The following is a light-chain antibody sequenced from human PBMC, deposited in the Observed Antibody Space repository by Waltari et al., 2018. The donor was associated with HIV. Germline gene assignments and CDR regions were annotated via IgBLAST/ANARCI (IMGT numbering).Light chain of an antibody. CDR1: QSISTY. CDR3: QQSYGTWT. Sequence: DIHLTQSPSSLSASAGGRVTITCRASQSISTYLNWYQQKPGKAPEALIYGASNLESGVPSRFSGSRSGADFTLTISNLQPEDFATYYCQQSYGTWTFGQGTKVEIK. V-gene: IGKV1-39*01. J-gene: IGKJ1*01. CDR2: GAS.